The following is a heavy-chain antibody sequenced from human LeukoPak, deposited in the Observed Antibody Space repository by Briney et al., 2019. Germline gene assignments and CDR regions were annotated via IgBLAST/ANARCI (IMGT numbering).Heavy chain of an antibody. J-gene: IGHJ4*02. CDR1: GFTFSSSA. D-gene: IGHD2-2*03. V-gene: IGHV3-23*01. Sequence: GGSLRLSCVASGFTFSSSAMTWVRQAPGKGLEWVSVISGSGDNTFYAGSVKGRFTISRDNSKNTLYLQMNSLRAEDTAVYYCASGYCSTTSCYVNPYFDYWGQGTPVTVSS. CDR2: ISGSGDNT. CDR3: ASGYCSTTSCYVNPYFDY.